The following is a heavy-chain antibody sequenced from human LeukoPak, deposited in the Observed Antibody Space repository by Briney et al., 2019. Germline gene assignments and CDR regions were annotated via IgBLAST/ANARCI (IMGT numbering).Heavy chain of an antibody. CDR3: ARGYFHGSIDY. CDR2: IESGGAST. D-gene: IGHD5-18*01. V-gene: IGHV3-74*01. CDR1: GFTFSTYW. J-gene: IGHJ4*02. Sequence: PGGSLRLSCAASGFTFSTYWLHWVRQAPGKGLVWVSRIESGGASTTYADSVKGRFTISRDNAKNTLYLQMNSLRAEDTAVYYCARGYFHGSIDYWGQGTLVTVSS.